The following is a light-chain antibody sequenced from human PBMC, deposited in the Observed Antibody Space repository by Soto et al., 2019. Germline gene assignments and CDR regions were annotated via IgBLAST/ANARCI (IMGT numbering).Light chain of an antibody. CDR1: SSDVGSSNG. V-gene: IGLV2-18*02. J-gene: IGLJ1*01. Sequence: QSVLTQPPSVSGSPGQSVTISCTGTSSDVGSSNGVSWYQQPPGTAPKLMIYDVSNRPSGVPDRFSGSKSGNTASLTISGLEAEDEADYYCSSYPSSSTYVFGTGTKLTVL. CDR2: DVS. CDR3: SSYPSSSTYV.